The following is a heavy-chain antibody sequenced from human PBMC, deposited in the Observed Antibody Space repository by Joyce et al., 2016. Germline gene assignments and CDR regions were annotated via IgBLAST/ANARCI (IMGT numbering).Heavy chain of an antibody. J-gene: IGHJ5*02. CDR3: GRGQKTFDP. Sequence: QIQLVQSGAEVKRPGASVKVSCTTWGYTFTNYYIHWVRQAPGQGLQWMGLINPNNGDTIFAPNFQGRVTLTRDTSTSTADMELSSLRSDDTAVYYCGRGQKTFDPWGQGTLVIVS. CDR1: GYTFTNYY. CDR2: INPNNGDT. V-gene: IGHV1-2*02.